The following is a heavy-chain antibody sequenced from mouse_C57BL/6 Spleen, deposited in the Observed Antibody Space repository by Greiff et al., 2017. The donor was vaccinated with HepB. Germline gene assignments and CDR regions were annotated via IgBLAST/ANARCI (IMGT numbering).Heavy chain of an antibody. D-gene: IGHD2-3*01. J-gene: IGHJ2*01. CDR3: ARDSLFYDGYYVDY. CDR1: GFTFSSYA. Sequence: EVQGVESGGGLVKPGGSLKLSCAASGFTFSSYAMSWVRQTPEKRLEWVATISDGGSYTYYPDNVKGRFTISRDNAKNNLYLQMSHLKSEDTAMYYCARDSLFYDGYYVDYWGQGTTLTVSS. CDR2: ISDGGSYT. V-gene: IGHV5-4*01.